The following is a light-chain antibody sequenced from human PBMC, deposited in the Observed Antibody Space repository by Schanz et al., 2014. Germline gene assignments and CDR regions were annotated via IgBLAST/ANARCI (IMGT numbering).Light chain of an antibody. Sequence: EIVMTQSPATLSASPGERATLSCRASQSISSYLAWYQQKPGQASRLLIYGASNRATGIPTRFSGSGSGTEFTLTISGLQAEDVAVYCCQQYYNIPYTFGLGTKREIK. V-gene: IGKV3-15*01. CDR1: QSISSY. J-gene: IGKJ2*01. CDR3: QQYYNIPYT. CDR2: GAS.